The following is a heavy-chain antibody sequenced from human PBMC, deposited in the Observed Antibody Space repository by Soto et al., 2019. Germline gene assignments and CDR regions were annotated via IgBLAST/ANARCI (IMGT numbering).Heavy chain of an antibody. J-gene: IGHJ5*02. Sequence: QLQLQESGPGLVKPSETLSLTCTVSGGSISSSSYYWGWIRQPPGKGLEWIGSIYYSGSTYYNPSLKSRVTISVDTSKNQFSLKLSSVTAADTAVYYCARYFGALTWFDPWGQGTLVTVSS. CDR2: IYYSGST. D-gene: IGHD3-16*01. V-gene: IGHV4-39*01. CDR1: GGSISSSSYY. CDR3: ARYFGALTWFDP.